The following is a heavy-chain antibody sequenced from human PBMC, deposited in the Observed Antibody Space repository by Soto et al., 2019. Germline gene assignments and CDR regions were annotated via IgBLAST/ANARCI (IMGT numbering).Heavy chain of an antibody. CDR1: GFTFSNAW. V-gene: IGHV3-15*01. CDR2: IKSKTDGGTT. J-gene: IGHJ3*02. D-gene: IGHD3-22*01. Sequence: PGGSLRLSCAASGFTFSNAWMSWVRQAPGKGLEWVGRIKSKTDGGTTDYAAPVKGRFTISRDDSKNTLYLQMNSLKTEDTAVYYCTTDEATMIVVDHAFDIWGQGTMVTVSS. CDR3: TTDEATMIVVDHAFDI.